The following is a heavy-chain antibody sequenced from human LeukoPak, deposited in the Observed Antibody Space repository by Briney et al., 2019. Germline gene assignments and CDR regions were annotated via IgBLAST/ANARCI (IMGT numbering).Heavy chain of an antibody. Sequence: GGSLRPSCAASGFTFGDYYMSWIRQAPGKGLEWISSISGSSDYTPYADFLKGRVTISRDNAKNSLYLQLNSLSVEDTAVYYCARDGFSSGWFNWGQGTMVTVSS. CDR2: ISGSSDYT. J-gene: IGHJ3*01. V-gene: IGHV3-11*06. D-gene: IGHD6-19*01. CDR1: GFTFGDYY. CDR3: ARDGFSSGWFN.